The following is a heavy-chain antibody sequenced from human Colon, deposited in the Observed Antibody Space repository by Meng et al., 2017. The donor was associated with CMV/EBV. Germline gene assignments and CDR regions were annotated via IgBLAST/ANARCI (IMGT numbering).Heavy chain of an antibody. D-gene: IGHD2-15*01. CDR1: GYTGYY. CDR2: FNLDSNSR. J-gene: IGHJ6*02. Sequence: ASVMVSCKASGYTGYYIHWVRQAPGRGLEWMGWFNLDSNSRDYARKFQGRVSMTRDTSLNSVYMELSGLTFDDTAIYYCARVVADSYGLDVWGQGTTVTVSS. V-gene: IGHV1-2*02. CDR3: ARVVADSYGLDV.